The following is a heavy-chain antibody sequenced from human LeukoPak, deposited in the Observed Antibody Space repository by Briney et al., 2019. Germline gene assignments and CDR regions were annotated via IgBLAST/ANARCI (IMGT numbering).Heavy chain of an antibody. D-gene: IGHD5-18*01. V-gene: IGHV1-69*13. Sequence: GASVKVSCKASGGTFTSYAISWVRQAPGQGLEWMGRTIPIFGTAIYAQKFKGRVTITPYESTSTASIDLCRLRSEDTAVYYCARTLDTADDYWGQGTLVTVSS. CDR3: ARTLDTADDY. CDR2: TIPIFGTA. CDR1: GGTFTSYA. J-gene: IGHJ4*02.